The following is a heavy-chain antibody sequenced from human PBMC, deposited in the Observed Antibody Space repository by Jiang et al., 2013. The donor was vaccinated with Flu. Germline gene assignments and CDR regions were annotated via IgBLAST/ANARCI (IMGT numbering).Heavy chain of an antibody. Sequence: GAEVKKPGASVKVSCKASGYTFTGYYMHWVRQAPGQGLEWMGWINPNSGGTNYAQKFQGRVTMTRDTSISTAYMELSRLRSDDTAVYYCARDVDLSWVGSGGSFPDYWGQGTLVTVSS. CDR3: ARDVDLSWVGSGGSFPDY. CDR1: GYTFTGYY. D-gene: IGHD2-15*01. J-gene: IGHJ4*02. V-gene: IGHV1-2*02. CDR2: INPNSGGT.